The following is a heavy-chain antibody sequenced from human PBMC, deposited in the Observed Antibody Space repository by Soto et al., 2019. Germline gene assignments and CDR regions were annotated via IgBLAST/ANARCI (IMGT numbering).Heavy chain of an antibody. CDR3: AKALGRDFSDFDS. V-gene: IGHV3-30*18. D-gene: IGHD3-10*01. Sequence: PGGSLRLSCAASGFTFSSYGMHWVRQAPGKGLEWVAVISYGGSNKYYADSVKGRFTISRDNSKNTLYLQMNSLRAEDTAIYYCAKALGRDFSDFDSWGQGTQVTVSS. CDR2: ISYGGSNK. J-gene: IGHJ4*02. CDR1: GFTFSSYG.